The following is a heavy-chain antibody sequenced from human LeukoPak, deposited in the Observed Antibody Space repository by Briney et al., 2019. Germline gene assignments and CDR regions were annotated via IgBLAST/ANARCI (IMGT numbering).Heavy chain of an antibody. D-gene: IGHD3-10*01. CDR2: ISGSGGST. V-gene: IGHV3-23*01. J-gene: IGHJ6*02. Sequence: PPGGSLRLSCAASGFTFSSYAMSWVRQAPGKGLEWVSAISGSGGSTYYADSVKGRFTISRDNPKNTLYLQMNSLRAEDTAVYYCAKGFGEFPYYYYGMDVWGQGTTVTVSS. CDR1: GFTFSSYA. CDR3: AKGFGEFPYYYYGMDV.